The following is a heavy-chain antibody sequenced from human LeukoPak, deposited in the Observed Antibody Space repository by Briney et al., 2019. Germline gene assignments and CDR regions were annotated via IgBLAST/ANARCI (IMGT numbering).Heavy chain of an antibody. J-gene: IGHJ4*02. CDR3: ARHGNLLSPFES. Sequence: SETLSLTCTVSGASITSYYWSWIRQPPGRGLEWIGTINYGGSTYYNPSLKSRVTISVDASKNQISLKLNSVTAADTAVYYCARHGNLLSPFESWGQGTLVTVSS. CDR2: INYGGST. CDR1: GASITSYY. D-gene: IGHD4-23*01. V-gene: IGHV4-59*04.